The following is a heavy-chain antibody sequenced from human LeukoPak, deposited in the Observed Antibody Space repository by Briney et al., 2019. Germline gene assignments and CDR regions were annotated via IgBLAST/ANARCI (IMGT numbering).Heavy chain of an antibody. CDR1: GFTLTNHA. J-gene: IGHJ4*02. D-gene: IGHD3-22*01. CDR3: AKSSYYDSSGYYREYYFDH. CDR2: ISGGGGST. Sequence: GGSLRLSCAVSGFTLTNHAVSWVRQAPGKGLEWVSRISGGGGSTNSADSVKGRFTISRDNSKNTLYLQMNSLRAEDTAVHYCAKSSYYDSSGYYREYYFDHWGQGTLVTVSS. V-gene: IGHV3-23*01.